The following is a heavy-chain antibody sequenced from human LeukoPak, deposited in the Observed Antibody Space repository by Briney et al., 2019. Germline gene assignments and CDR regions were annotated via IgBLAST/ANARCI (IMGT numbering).Heavy chain of an antibody. Sequence: GGSLRLSCAASGFTFSSYSMNWVRQAPGKGLEWVSSISSSSSYIYYADSVKGRFTISRDNAKNSLYLQMSSLRADDTAVYYCAKSGRYSGYDFPDYWGQGTLVTVSS. J-gene: IGHJ4*02. CDR1: GFTFSSYS. D-gene: IGHD5-12*01. V-gene: IGHV3-21*04. CDR2: ISSSSSYI. CDR3: AKSGRYSGYDFPDY.